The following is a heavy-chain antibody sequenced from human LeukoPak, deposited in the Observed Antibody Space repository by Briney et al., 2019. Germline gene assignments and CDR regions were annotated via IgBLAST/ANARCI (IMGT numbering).Heavy chain of an antibody. CDR3: ARWRGYSSGWSGPFDD. CDR2: IDAKSGGT. D-gene: IGHD6-13*01. CDR1: GYTFTGHY. J-gene: IGHJ4*02. V-gene: IGHV1-2*02. Sequence: ASVRVSCKASGYTFTGHYMHWVRQAPGQGLEWMGWIDAKSGGTKYAQRFQGRVTMTRDTSINAGYMELSSLTSDDTAVYYCARWRGYSSGWSGPFDDWGQGTLVTVPS.